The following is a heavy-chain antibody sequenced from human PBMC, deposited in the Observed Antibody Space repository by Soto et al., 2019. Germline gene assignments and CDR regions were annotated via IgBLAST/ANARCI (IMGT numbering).Heavy chain of an antibody. V-gene: IGHV4-31*03. CDR3: ARVPVRGLYYYYGMDV. J-gene: IGHJ6*02. Sequence: TLSLTCTVSGGSISSGGYYWSWIRQHPGKGLEWIGYIYYSGSTYYNPSLKSRVTISVDTSKNQFSLKLSSVTAADTAVYYCARVPVRGLYYYYGMDVWGQGTTVTVSS. CDR1: GGSISSGGYY. CDR2: IYYSGST. D-gene: IGHD3-10*01.